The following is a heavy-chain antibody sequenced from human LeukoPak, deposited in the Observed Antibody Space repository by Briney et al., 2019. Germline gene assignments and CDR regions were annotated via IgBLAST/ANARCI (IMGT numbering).Heavy chain of an antibody. Sequence: ASVKVSCTASGYTFTSYGNSWERHPPAQGLERMGWISAYNGNANYSQKLQVRVSMTIDTATSTAYLELRRTRSDDTAVYYCARGYYYDSSGYFFLEYWGQGTLVTVSS. CDR2: ISAYNGNA. J-gene: IGHJ4*02. D-gene: IGHD3-22*01. V-gene: IGHV1-18*01. CDR3: ARGYYYDSSGYFFLEY. CDR1: GYTFTSYG.